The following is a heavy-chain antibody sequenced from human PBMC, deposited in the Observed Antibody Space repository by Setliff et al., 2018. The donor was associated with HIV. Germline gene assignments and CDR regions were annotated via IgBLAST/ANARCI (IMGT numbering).Heavy chain of an antibody. V-gene: IGHV4-34*01. CDR2: INHSGDT. Sequence: ETLSLTCAVYGGSFSGYFWTWIRQPPQKRLEWIGEINHSGDTNYNPSLKSRVTISVDTSKNQFSLKLSSVTAADTAMYYCTRVGTYGVGGWFDPWGQGSLVTVSS. D-gene: IGHD3-16*01. CDR1: GGSFSGYF. CDR3: TRVGTYGVGGWFDP. J-gene: IGHJ5*02.